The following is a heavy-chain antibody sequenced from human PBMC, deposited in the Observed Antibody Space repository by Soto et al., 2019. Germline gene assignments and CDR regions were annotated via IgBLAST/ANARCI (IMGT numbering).Heavy chain of an antibody. J-gene: IGHJ4*02. V-gene: IGHV1-8*01. CDR2: MNPNSGNT. CDR1: GYTFTSYD. D-gene: IGHD5-18*01. CDR3: ARFLDTAMVHDY. Sequence: ASVKVSCKASGYTFTSYDINWLRQATGQGLEWMGWMNPNSGNTGYAQKFQGRVTMTRNTSISTAYMELSSLRSEDTAVYYCARFLDTAMVHDYWGQGTLVTVSS.